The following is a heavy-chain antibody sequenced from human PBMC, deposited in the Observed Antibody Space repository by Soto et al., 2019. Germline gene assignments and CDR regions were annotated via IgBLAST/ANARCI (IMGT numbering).Heavy chain of an antibody. CDR3: ARGPLNYDILTIDY. V-gene: IGHV3-33*01. J-gene: IGHJ4*02. D-gene: IGHD3-9*01. CDR1: GFTFSSYG. Sequence: GGSLRLSCAASGFTFSSYGMHWVRQAPGKGLEWVAVIWYDGSNKYYADSVKGRFTISRDNSKNTLYLQMNSLRAEDTAVYYCARGPLNYDILTIDYWGQGTLVTVSS. CDR2: IWYDGSNK.